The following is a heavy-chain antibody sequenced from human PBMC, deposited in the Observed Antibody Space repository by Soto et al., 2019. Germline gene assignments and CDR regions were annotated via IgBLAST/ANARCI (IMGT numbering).Heavy chain of an antibody. CDR2: IWYDGSNK. Sequence: QVQLVESEGGVVQPGRSLSLTCAASGFTFSSYGMHWVRQAPGKGLEWVAVIWYDGSNKYYADSVKGRFTISRDNSKNTLYLQMNSLGAEDTAVYYCARVALAGNYYYYGMDVWGQGTTVTVSS. J-gene: IGHJ6*02. CDR3: ARVALAGNYYYYGMDV. CDR1: GFTFSSYG. D-gene: IGHD6-19*01. V-gene: IGHV3-33*01.